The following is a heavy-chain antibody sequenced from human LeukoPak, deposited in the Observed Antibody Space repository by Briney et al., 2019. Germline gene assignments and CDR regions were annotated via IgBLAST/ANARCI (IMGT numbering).Heavy chain of an antibody. Sequence: SETLSLTCTVSGDSITTSNYYWSWIRQPPGKGLEWIGYIYYSGSTNYNPSLKSRVTISVDTSKNQFSLKLSSVTAADTAVYYCARITCSGGSCYPLDYWGQGTLVTVSS. V-gene: IGHV4-61*01. CDR2: IYYSGST. CDR3: ARITCSGGSCYPLDY. D-gene: IGHD2-15*01. CDR1: GDSITTSNYY. J-gene: IGHJ4*02.